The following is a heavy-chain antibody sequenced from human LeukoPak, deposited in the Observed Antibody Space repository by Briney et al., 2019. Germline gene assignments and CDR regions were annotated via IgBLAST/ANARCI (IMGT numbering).Heavy chain of an antibody. Sequence: GASVKVSCKASGYTFTSYGISWVRQAPGQGLEWMGWISAYNGNTHYAQRLQGRVTMSTDTSTSTAYMELRSLRSDDTAMYYCARANPLYCSSTTCLFDYWGQGTLVTVSS. J-gene: IGHJ4*02. CDR2: ISAYNGNT. CDR1: GYTFTSYG. D-gene: IGHD2-2*01. CDR3: ARANPLYCSSTTCLFDY. V-gene: IGHV1-18*04.